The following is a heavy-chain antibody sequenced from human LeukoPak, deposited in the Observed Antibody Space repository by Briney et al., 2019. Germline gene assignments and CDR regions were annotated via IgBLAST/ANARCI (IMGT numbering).Heavy chain of an antibody. CDR2: ISYDGSNK. V-gene: IGHV3-30*01. CDR1: GFTFSSYA. Sequence: GGSLRLSCAASGFTFSSYAMHWVRQAPGKGLEWVAVISYDGSNKYYADSVKGRFTISRDNSKNTLYLQMNSLRAEDTAVYYCARVVWDGSIAARGPFDYWGQGTLVTVSS. J-gene: IGHJ4*02. D-gene: IGHD6-6*01. CDR3: ARVVWDGSIAARGPFDY.